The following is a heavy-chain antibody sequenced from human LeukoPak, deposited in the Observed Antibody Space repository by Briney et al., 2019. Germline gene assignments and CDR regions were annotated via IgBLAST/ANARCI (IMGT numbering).Heavy chain of an antibody. V-gene: IGHV1-69*04. Sequence: ASVKVSCKASGGTFSSYAISRVRQAPGQGLEWMGRIIPILGIANYAQKFQGRVTITADKSTSTAYMELSSLRSEDTAVYYCAREVTSGSYENYWGQGTLVTVSS. CDR3: AREVTSGSYENY. D-gene: IGHD1-26*01. J-gene: IGHJ4*02. CDR1: GGTFSSYA. CDR2: IIPILGIA.